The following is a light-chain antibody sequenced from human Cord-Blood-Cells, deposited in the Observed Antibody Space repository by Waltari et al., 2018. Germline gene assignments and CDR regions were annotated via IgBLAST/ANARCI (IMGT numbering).Light chain of an antibody. CDR1: SSDVGGYNY. J-gene: IGLJ1*01. V-gene: IGLV2-14*01. Sequence: QSALTQPASVSGSPGQSITISCTGTSSDVGGYNYVLWYQQHPGKAPKLMSYDVSNRPSGVSNRFSGSKSGNTASLTISGLQAEDEADYYCSSYTSSSTPYVFVTGTKVTVL. CDR2: DVS. CDR3: SSYTSSSTPYV.